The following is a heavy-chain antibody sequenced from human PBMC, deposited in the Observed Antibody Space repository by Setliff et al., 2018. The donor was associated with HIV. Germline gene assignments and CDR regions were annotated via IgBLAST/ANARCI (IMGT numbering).Heavy chain of an antibody. CDR1: AYTFSTYW. Sequence: LGESLKISCKGSAYTFSTYWIGWVRQMPGKGLECMGIIYPGDSDTRYSPSFQGQVSISADKSINTAYLQWSSLKASDTAMYYCARHGQYGSGSYYNRPFDYWGQGTLVTVSS. J-gene: IGHJ4*02. V-gene: IGHV5-51*01. D-gene: IGHD3-10*01. CDR2: IYPGDSDT. CDR3: ARHGQYGSGSYYNRPFDY.